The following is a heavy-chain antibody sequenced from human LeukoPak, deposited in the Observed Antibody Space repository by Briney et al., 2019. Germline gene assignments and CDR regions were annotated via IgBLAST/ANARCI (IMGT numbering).Heavy chain of an antibody. V-gene: IGHV6-1*01. CDR3: ARETYSTFYGMDV. CDR1: GDSVSSNSAA. CDR2: TYYRSKWYN. D-gene: IGHD6-13*01. Sequence: SQTLSLTCAISGDSVSSNSAAWNWIRQSLSRGLEWLGRTYYRSKWYNDYAVSVKSRITINPDTSKNQFSLQLNSVTPEDTAVYYCARETYSTFYGMDVWGQGTTVTVSS. J-gene: IGHJ6*02.